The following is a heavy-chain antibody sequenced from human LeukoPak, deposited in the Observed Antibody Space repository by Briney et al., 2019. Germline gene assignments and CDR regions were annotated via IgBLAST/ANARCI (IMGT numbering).Heavy chain of an antibody. D-gene: IGHD6-19*01. V-gene: IGHV1-8*01. CDR1: GYTFTSYD. CDR2: MNPNSGNT. J-gene: IGHJ4*02. CDR3: ATPGIAVAGTNY. Sequence: ASVKVSCKASGYTFTSYDINWVRQATGQGLEWMGWMNPNSGNTGYAQKFQGRVTMTRNTPISTAYMKLSSLRSEDTAVYYCATPGIAVAGTNYWGQGTLVTVSS.